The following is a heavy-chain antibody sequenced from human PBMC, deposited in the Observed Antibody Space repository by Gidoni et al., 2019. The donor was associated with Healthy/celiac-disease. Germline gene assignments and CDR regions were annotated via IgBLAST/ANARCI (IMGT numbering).Heavy chain of an antibody. CDR2: IYTSGST. CDR1: GGSISSYY. J-gene: IGHJ5*02. D-gene: IGHD1-26*01. Sequence: QVQLQESGPGLVKPSETLSLPCTVSGGSISSYYWSWIRQPAGKGLEWIGRIYTSGSTNYKPSLKSRVTMSVDTSKNQFSLKLGSVTAAGTAVYYWARELGATLDWFDPWGQGTLVTVSS. CDR3: ARELGATLDWFDP. V-gene: IGHV4-4*07.